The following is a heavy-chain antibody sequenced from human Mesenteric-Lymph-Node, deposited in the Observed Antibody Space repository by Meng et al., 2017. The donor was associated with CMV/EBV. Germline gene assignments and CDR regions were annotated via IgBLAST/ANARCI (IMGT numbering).Heavy chain of an antibody. Sequence: GESLKISCAASGFTFSSYAMSWVRQAPGKGLEWVSVIYTGGGAYHADSVKGRFTISRDISKNTLYLQMNSLRVEDTAVYYCAKDHPVFDCWGQGTLVTVSS. CDR1: GFTFSSYA. V-gene: IGHV3-23*03. CDR2: IYTGGGA. J-gene: IGHJ4*02. CDR3: AKDHPVFDC.